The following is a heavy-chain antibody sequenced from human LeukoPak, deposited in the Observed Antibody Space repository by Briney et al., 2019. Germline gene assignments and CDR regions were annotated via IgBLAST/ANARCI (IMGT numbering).Heavy chain of an antibody. CDR2: IQQDESEK. J-gene: IGHJ5*01. CDR3: VAVSTLSRYSWFDS. CDR1: GFTFSSYW. D-gene: IGHD1-1*01. V-gene: IGHV3-7*01. Sequence: GGSLRLSCEASGFTFSSYWMSWVRQAPGKGLEWVSNIQQDESEKYYVDSVTRRFTISRDNAKHPLSLQMNSLRADHTAVYYCVAVSTLSRYSWFDSWGQGTLVSVSS.